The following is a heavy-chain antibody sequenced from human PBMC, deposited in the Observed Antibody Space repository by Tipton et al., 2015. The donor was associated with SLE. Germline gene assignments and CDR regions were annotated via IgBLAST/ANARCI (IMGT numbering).Heavy chain of an antibody. CDR2: IYYSGST. J-gene: IGHJ4*02. CDR1: GGSISSYY. Sequence: LRLSCTVSGGSISSYYWSWIRQPPGKGLEWIGYIYYSGSTNYNPSLKSRVTISVDTSKNQFSLKLSSVTAADTAVYYCARSTRFLEWLPDYWGQGTLVTVSS. V-gene: IGHV4-59*01. CDR3: ARSTRFLEWLPDY. D-gene: IGHD3-3*01.